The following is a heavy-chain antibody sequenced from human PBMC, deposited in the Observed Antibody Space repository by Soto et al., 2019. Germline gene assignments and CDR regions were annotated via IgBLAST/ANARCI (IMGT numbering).Heavy chain of an antibody. CDR2: IDPSDSYT. CDR1: GYSFTSYW. J-gene: IGHJ4*02. Sequence: PGESLKISCKGSGYSFTSYWISWVRQMPGKGLEWMGRIDPSDSYTNYSPSFQGHVTISADKSISTAYLQWSSLKASDTAMYYCARDITIIGAEPGPRGRTHIWLTHWGQGTLVTVSS. D-gene: IGHD3-3*01. V-gene: IGHV5-10-1*01. CDR3: ARDITIIGAEPGPRGRTHIWLTH.